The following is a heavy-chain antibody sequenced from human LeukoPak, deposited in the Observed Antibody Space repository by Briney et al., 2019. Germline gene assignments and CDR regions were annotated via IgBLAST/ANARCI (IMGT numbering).Heavy chain of an antibody. CDR3: ASDLRLFYGDYGMDY. CDR2: IIPIFGTA. D-gene: IGHD4-17*01. V-gene: IGHV1-69*13. J-gene: IGHJ4*02. Sequence: SVKVSCKASGGTFSSYAISWARQAPGQGLEWMGGIIPIFGTANYAQKFQGRVTITADESTSTAYMELSSLRSEDTAVYYCASDLRLFYGDYGMDYWGQGTLVTVSS. CDR1: GGTFSSYA.